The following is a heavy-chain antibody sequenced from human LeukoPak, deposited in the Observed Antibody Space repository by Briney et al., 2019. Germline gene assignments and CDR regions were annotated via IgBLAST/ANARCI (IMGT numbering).Heavy chain of an antibody. CDR2: IYPGDSDT. CDR3: ARHQDPGMHSSGYH. J-gene: IGHJ4*02. CDR1: GYSFTSYW. Sequence: GASLQISCKGSGYSFTSYWIGWVRQLPGKGLEWMGIIYPGDSDTRYSPSFQGQVTISADKSIRTAYLQWSSLKASDTAMYYCARHQDPGMHSSGYHWGQGTLVTVSS. D-gene: IGHD3-22*01. V-gene: IGHV5-51*01.